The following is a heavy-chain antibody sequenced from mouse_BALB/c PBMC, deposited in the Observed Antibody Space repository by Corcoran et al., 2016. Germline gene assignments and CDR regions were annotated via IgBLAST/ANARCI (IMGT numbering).Heavy chain of an antibody. D-gene: IGHD1-1*01. CDR3: ARNYGSSFDY. V-gene: IGHV8-12*01. CDR2: IYWDDGK. Sequence: QVTLKESGPGILQPSQTLSLTCSFSGFSLSTSGMGVSWIRQPSGKGLEWLAHIYWDDGKRYNPSLKSRLTISKDTSSNQVFLKITSVDTADTATYYCARNYGSSFDYWGQGTTLTVSS. J-gene: IGHJ2*01. CDR1: GFSLSTSGMG.